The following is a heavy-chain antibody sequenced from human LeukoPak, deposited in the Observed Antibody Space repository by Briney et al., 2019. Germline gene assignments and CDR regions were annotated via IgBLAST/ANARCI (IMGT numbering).Heavy chain of an antibody. J-gene: IGHJ4*02. Sequence: PGGSLRLSCAASGFTFSSYGMHWVRQAPGKGLEWVAVIWYDGSNKHYADSVKGRFTISRDNSKNTLYLQMNSLRAEDTAVYYCARDLGGVFTVTILDYWGQGTLVTVSS. D-gene: IGHD4-11*01. V-gene: IGHV3-33*01. CDR3: ARDLGGVFTVTILDY. CDR1: GFTFSSYG. CDR2: IWYDGSNK.